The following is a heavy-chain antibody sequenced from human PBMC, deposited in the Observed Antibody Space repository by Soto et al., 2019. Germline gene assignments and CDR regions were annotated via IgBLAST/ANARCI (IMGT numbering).Heavy chain of an antibody. V-gene: IGHV4-34*01. CDR1: GGSFSGYY. CDR3: ARSPFQPLVVVAATSKYFQH. CDR2: INHSGST. J-gene: IGHJ1*01. Sequence: PSETLSLTCAVYGGSFSGYYWSWIRQPPGKGLEWIGEINHSGSTNYNPSLKSRVTISVDTSKNQFSLKLSSVTAADTAVYYCARSPFQPLVVVAATSKYFQHWGQGTLVTVSS. D-gene: IGHD2-15*01.